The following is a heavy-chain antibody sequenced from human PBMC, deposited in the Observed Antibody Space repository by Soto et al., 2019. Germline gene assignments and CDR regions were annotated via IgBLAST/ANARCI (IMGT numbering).Heavy chain of an antibody. D-gene: IGHD6-19*01. J-gene: IGHJ6*02. V-gene: IGHV3-30*18. CDR1: GFTFSSYG. CDR3: AKDRDSGWANYYYGMDV. Sequence: QVQLVESGGGVVQPGRSLRLSCAASGFTFSSYGMHWVRQAPGKGLEWVAVISYDGSNKYYADSVKGRFTISRDNSKNTLYLQMNSLRAEDTAVYYCAKDRDSGWANYYYGMDVWGQGTTVTVSS. CDR2: ISYDGSNK.